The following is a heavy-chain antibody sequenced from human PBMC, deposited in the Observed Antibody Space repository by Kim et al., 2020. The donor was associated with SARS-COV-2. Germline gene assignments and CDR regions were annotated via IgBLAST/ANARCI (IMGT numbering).Heavy chain of an antibody. CDR2: ST. J-gene: IGHJ4*02. Sequence: STSHPPSARGRVPLSVDTSKSQFSLKLSSVTAADTAVYYCARSEQGFWSGYFDYWGQGTLVTVSS. CDR3: ARSEQGFWSGYFDY. V-gene: IGHV4-39*01. D-gene: IGHD3-3*01.